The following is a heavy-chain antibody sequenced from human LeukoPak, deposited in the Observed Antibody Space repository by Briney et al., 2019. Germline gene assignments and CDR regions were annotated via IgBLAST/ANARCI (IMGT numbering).Heavy chain of an antibody. D-gene: IGHD6-13*01. CDR1: GGTFSSYA. CDR3: ARASDMHSSSWYYFDY. Sequence: APVKVSCKASGGTFSSYAISWVRQAPGQGLEWTGGIIPIFGTANYAQKFQGRVTITADESTSTAYMELSSLRSEDTAVYYCARASDMHSSSWYYFDYWGQGTLVIVSS. V-gene: IGHV1-69*01. J-gene: IGHJ4*02. CDR2: IIPIFGTA.